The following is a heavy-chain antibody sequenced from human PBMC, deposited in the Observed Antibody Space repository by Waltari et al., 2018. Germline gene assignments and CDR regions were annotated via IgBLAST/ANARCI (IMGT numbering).Heavy chain of an antibody. CDR2: IYHSGSP. CDR3: ARLFGRDGYNSHFDY. D-gene: IGHD3-16*01. Sequence: QVQLQESGPGLVKPSETLSLTCAVSGYSISSGYYWGWIRQPPGKGLEWIGSIYHSGSPYYNPALKSRVTISVDTSKNQFSLKLSSVTAADTAVYYCARLFGRDGYNSHFDYWGQGTLVTVSS. CDR1: GYSISSGYY. J-gene: IGHJ4*02. V-gene: IGHV4-38-2*01.